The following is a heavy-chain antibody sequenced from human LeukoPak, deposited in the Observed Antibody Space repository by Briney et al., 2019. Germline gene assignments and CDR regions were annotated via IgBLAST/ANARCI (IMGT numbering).Heavy chain of an antibody. V-gene: IGHV3-30*04. CDR2: ISSDGSDK. D-gene: IGHD3-9*01. Sequence: GGSLRLSCAASGFTFSHYAIHWVRQAPGKGLEWVGVISSDGSDKYHADSVKGRFTISRDNSKNTLYLRMNSLRPEDTAVYYCAREGHYDILTGYSPVEYYYYFMDVWGKGTTVTVSS. CDR1: GFTFSHYA. J-gene: IGHJ6*03. CDR3: AREGHYDILTGYSPVEYYYYFMDV.